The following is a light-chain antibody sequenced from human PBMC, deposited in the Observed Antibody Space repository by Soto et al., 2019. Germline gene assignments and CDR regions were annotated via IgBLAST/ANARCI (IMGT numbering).Light chain of an antibody. V-gene: IGKV3-20*01. J-gene: IGKJ2*01. CDR3: HQFGSSPGT. CDR1: QSINNYY. Sequence: EIVLTQSPGTLSLSPGERATLSCRASQSINNYYLAWYQQTPGQAPRLLIYGTSNRATGIADRFSGSGSGTDFTLAIATVEPEDFAVYYCHQFGSSPGTFGQGTKLEIK. CDR2: GTS.